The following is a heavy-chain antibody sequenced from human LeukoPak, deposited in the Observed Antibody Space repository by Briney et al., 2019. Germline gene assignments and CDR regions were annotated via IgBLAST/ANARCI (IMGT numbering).Heavy chain of an antibody. CDR1: GDSISLYY. V-gene: IGHV4-59*01. CDR2: IYYNGNT. Sequence: SETLSLTCTVSGDSISLYYLSWGRQSPGKGVEWGGYIYYNGNTNYNPSLKRRVIISVDTSKNQVSLRLRSVTAADTAVYYCAREGMIGLHNWFDHWGQGTLVSVSS. J-gene: IGHJ5*02. D-gene: IGHD3-22*01. CDR3: AREGMIGLHNWFDH.